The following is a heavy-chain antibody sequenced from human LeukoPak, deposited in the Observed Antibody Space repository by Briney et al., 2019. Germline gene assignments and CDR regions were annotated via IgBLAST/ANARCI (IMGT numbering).Heavy chain of an antibody. CDR1: GGTFSSYA. CDR3: ARSTGRDFWSPDY. V-gene: IGHV1-69*05. J-gene: IGHJ4*02. Sequence: SVKVSCKASGGTFSSYAISWVRQAPGQGLEWMGGIIPIFSTANYAQKFQGRVTITTDESTSTAYMELSSLRSEDTAVYYCARSTGRDFWSPDYWGQGTLVTVSS. D-gene: IGHD3-3*01. CDR2: IIPIFSTA.